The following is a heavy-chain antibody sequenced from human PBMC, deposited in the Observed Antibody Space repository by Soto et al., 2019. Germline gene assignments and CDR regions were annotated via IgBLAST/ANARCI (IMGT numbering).Heavy chain of an antibody. D-gene: IGHD4-17*01. V-gene: IGHV3-23*01. CDR1: GFTFSRCA. J-gene: IGHJ4*02. Sequence: EVQLLESGGDLVQPGGSLRLSCAASGFTFSRCAMSWVRQAPGKGLEWVSAISGSGSNTYYTDSVKGRFTISRDNSKNTLYLQMNSRRVEDTAAYYCAREDPFAAETKEPHFDYWGQGILVTVSS. CDR3: AREDPFAAETKEPHFDY. CDR2: ISGSGSNT.